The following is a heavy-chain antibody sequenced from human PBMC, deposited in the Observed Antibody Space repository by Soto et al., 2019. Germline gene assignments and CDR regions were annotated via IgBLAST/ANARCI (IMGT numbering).Heavy chain of an antibody. Sequence: PSETLSLTCTVSGGSISSSSYYWGWIRQPPGKGLEWIGSIYYSGSTYYNPSLKSRVTISVDTSKNQFSLKLSSVTAADTAVYYCARQVRGVILSYSYYGMDVWGQGTSVTVSS. CDR3: ARQVRGVILSYSYYGMDV. V-gene: IGHV4-39*01. CDR2: IYYSGST. CDR1: GGSISSSSYY. J-gene: IGHJ6*02. D-gene: IGHD3-10*01.